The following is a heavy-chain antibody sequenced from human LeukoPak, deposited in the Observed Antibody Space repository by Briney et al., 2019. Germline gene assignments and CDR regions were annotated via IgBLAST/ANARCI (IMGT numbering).Heavy chain of an antibody. Sequence: SETLSLTCTVSGGSISSYYWSWIRQPPEKGLEWIGYIYYSGSTNYNPSLKSRVTISVDTSKNQFSLKLSSVTAADTAVYYCARSAPVAAAGTEGYFDYWGQGTLVTVSS. D-gene: IGHD6-13*01. CDR3: ARSAPVAAAGTEGYFDY. CDR1: GGSISSYY. J-gene: IGHJ4*02. CDR2: IYYSGST. V-gene: IGHV4-59*01.